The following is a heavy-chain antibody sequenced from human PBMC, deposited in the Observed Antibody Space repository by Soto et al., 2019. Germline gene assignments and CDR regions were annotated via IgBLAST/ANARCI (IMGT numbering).Heavy chain of an antibody. CDR2: IKSKTDGGTT. CDR1: GFTFSNAR. CDR3: TTPKGYDSSDYYHDAFEI. Sequence: EVQLVESGGGFVKPGGSLRLSCAASGFTFSNARMSWVRQAPGKGLEWVGRIKSKTDGGTTDYAAPVKGRFTISREDSKNTRYLQMNSLKTEDTAVYYCTTPKGYDSSDYYHDAFEIWGQGTMVTVSS. J-gene: IGHJ3*02. D-gene: IGHD3-22*01. V-gene: IGHV3-15*01.